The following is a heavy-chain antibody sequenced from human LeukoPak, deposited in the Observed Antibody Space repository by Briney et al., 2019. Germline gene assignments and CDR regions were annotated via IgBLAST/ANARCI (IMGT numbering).Heavy chain of an antibody. J-gene: IGHJ4*02. CDR3: ARGGSGWYVAGTFDY. CDR2: IYSGGST. CDR1: GFTFSSYA. Sequence: GGSLSLSCAASGFTFSSYAMSWVRQAPGKGLEWVSVIYSGGSTYYADSVKGRFTISRDNSKNTLYLQMNSLRAEDTAVYYCARGGSGWYVAGTFDYWGQGTLVTVSS. D-gene: IGHD6-19*01. V-gene: IGHV3-66*01.